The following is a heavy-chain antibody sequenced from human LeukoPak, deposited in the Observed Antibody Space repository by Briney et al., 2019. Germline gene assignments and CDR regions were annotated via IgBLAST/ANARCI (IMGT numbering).Heavy chain of an antibody. CDR1: GFTFSSYG. V-gene: IGHV3-30*03. CDR3: ARGRPGDAFDI. CDR2: ISYDGSNK. Sequence: GGSLRLSCAASGFTFSSYGMHWVRQAPGKGLEWVAVISYDGSNKYYADSVKGRFTISRDNSKNTLYLQMNSLRAEDTAVYYCARGRPGDAFDIWGQGTMVTVSS. D-gene: IGHD6-25*01. J-gene: IGHJ3*02.